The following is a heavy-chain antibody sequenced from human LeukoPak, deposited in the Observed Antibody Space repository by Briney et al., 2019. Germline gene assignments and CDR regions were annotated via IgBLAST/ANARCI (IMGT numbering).Heavy chain of an antibody. CDR1: GFTLSSYA. CDR2: ISGSGGST. V-gene: IGHV3-23*01. J-gene: IGHJ4*02. Sequence: GASLRLSCAASGFTLSSYAMSWVRQAPGKGLEWVSAISGSGGSTYYADSVKGRFTISRDNSKNTLYLQMNSLRAEDTAVYYCAKEFRDSSGPTFDYWGQGTLVTVSS. CDR3: AKEFRDSSGPTFDY. D-gene: IGHD3-22*01.